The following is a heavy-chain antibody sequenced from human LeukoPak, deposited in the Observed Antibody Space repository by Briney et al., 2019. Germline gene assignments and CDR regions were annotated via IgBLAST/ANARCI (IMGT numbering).Heavy chain of an antibody. D-gene: IGHD6-6*01. CDR3: ATYSTSTAFDY. CDR2: ISYDGSNK. Sequence: GSLRLSCAASGFTFSSYGMHWVRQAPGKGLEWVAVISYDGSNKYYADSVKGRFTISRDNAKNSLFLQMNSLRAEDTAVYYCATYSTSTAFDYWGQGTLVTVSS. J-gene: IGHJ4*02. CDR1: GFTFSSYG. V-gene: IGHV3-30*03.